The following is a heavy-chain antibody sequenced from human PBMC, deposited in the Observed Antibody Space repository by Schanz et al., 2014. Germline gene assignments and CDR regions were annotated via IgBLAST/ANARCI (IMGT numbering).Heavy chain of an antibody. V-gene: IGHV3-30-3*01. CDR1: GFTFDPYA. D-gene: IGHD6-19*01. Sequence: QVQLVESGGGVVQPGGSLRLSCAASGFTFDPYAMHWLRQSPGKGLEWVAVLSSDESRKFYADSVKGRFTISRDNSKNTLYLQMNSLRAEDTAVYYCAKDVRPVANTVHFYYMDVWGQGTAVTVSS. CDR3: AKDVRPVANTVHFYYMDV. CDR2: LSSDESRK. J-gene: IGHJ6*02.